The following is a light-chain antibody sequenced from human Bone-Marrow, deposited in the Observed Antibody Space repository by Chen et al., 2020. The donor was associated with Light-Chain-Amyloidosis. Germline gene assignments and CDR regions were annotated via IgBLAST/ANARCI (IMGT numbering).Light chain of an antibody. Sequence: QSVLTQPPSASGTPGQRVTISCSGSSSNIGSNTVNWFQQLPGAAPKLLIHSNNQRPSGVPDRFSGSKSGTSASLAISGLQSEDEADYYCAAWDDSLNGVFGGGTKVTVL. V-gene: IGLV1-44*01. CDR2: SNN. J-gene: IGLJ3*02. CDR1: SSNIGSNT. CDR3: AAWDDSLNGV.